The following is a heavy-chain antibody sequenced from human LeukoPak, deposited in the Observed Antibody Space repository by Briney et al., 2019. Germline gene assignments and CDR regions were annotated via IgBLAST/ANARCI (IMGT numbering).Heavy chain of an antibody. V-gene: IGHV3-15*05. CDR2: IRSKTDGGTT. Sequence: KTGGSLRLSCAASGFTFRNVWMTWVRQAPGKGLEWVGRIRSKTDGGTTDYAAPVKGRFIISRDDSKTTLYLQMNSLKTEDTAVYSCATVGYSGDSDYFDYWGQGTLVTVSS. D-gene: IGHD2-21*01. J-gene: IGHJ4*02. CDR3: ATVGYSGDSDYFDY. CDR1: GFTFRNVW.